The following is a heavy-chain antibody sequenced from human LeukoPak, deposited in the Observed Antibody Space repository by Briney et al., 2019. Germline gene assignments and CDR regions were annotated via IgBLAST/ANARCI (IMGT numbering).Heavy chain of an antibody. CDR3: ARPPNYYDSSGYSR. V-gene: IGHV3-7*01. Sequence: GGSLRLSCAASGFTFSSYWMSWVRQAPGKGLEWVANIKQDGSEKYYVDSVKGRFTISRDNAKNSLYLQMNSLRAEDTAVYYCARPPNYYDSSGYSRWGQGTLVTVSS. CDR1: GFTFSSYW. CDR2: IKQDGSEK. D-gene: IGHD3-22*01. J-gene: IGHJ4*02.